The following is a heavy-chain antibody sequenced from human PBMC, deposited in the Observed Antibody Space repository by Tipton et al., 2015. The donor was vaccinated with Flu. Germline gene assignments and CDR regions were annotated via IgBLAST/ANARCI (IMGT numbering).Heavy chain of an antibody. Sequence: QLVQSGAEVKKPGASVKVSCKASGYTFTGYYMHWVRQAPGQGLEWMGRINPNIGGTNYAQKFQGRVTMTRDTSITTAYMELYRVTSDDTAVYYCAREESSSSQDYWGQGTLVTVSS. CDR1: GYTFTGYY. CDR2: INPNIGGT. J-gene: IGHJ4*02. CDR3: AREESSSSQDY. V-gene: IGHV1-2*06. D-gene: IGHD6-6*01.